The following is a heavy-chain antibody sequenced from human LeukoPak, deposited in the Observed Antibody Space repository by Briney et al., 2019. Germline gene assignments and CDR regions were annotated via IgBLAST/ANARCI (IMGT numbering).Heavy chain of an antibody. CDR2: IIASSGST. CDR3: AKGAYDYVEIGYFDH. CDR1: GFTFRAYG. D-gene: IGHD5-12*01. J-gene: IGHJ4*02. V-gene: IGHV3-23*01. Sequence: GGSLRLSCAASGFTFRAYGMTWVRQAPGRGLEWVSLIIASSGSTVYADSVKGRFTISRDNSKNTLYLQMNSLRAEDTAVYYCAKGAYDYVEIGYFDHWGQGTLVTVSS.